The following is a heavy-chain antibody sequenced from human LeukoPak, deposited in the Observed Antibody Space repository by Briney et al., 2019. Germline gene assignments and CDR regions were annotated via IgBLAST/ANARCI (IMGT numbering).Heavy chain of an antibody. J-gene: IGHJ4*02. V-gene: IGHV4-39*01. CDR1: GGSISSSSYY. D-gene: IGHD6-19*01. CDR2: IYYSGGT. Sequence: SETLSLTCTVSGGSISSSSYYWGWIRQPPGKGLEWIGSIYYSGGTYYNPSLKSRVTISVDTSKNQFSLKLSSVTAADTAVYYCAGSGWYGDYWGQGTLVTVSS. CDR3: AGSGWYGDY.